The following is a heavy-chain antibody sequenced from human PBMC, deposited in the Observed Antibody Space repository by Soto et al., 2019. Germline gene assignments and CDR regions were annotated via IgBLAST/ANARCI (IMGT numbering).Heavy chain of an antibody. CDR1: GGSISSVYYY. CDR3: ARGPAGDKVDY. Sequence: QVQLQESGPGLVEPSQTLSLTCTVSGGSISSVYYYWSWIRQPPGKGLEWMGHIYDSGSTYSNPSVESRARLSVDTSKNQFSLKLTSVTDADTAVYYCARGPAGDKVDYWGQGTLVTVSS. CDR2: IYDSGST. J-gene: IGHJ4*02. D-gene: IGHD7-27*01. V-gene: IGHV4-30-4*01.